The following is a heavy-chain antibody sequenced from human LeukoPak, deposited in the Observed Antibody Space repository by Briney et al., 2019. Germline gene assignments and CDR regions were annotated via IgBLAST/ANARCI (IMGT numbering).Heavy chain of an antibody. J-gene: IGHJ4*02. D-gene: IGHD4-23*01. CDR2: IYYSGST. CDR1: GGFDSSYY. V-gene: IGHV4-30-4*01. CDR3: ARLVVTLRAFDY. Sequence: SETLSLTCIVSGGFDSSYYWGWIRQPPGKGLEWIGYIYYSGSTYYNPSLKSRVTISVDTSKNQFSLKVSSVTAADTAVYYCARLVVTLRAFDYWGQGTLVTVSS.